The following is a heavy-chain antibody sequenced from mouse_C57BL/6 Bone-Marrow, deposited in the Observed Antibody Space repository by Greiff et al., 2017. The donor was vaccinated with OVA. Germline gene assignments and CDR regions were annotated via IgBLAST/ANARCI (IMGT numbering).Heavy chain of an antibody. V-gene: IGHV1-59*01. D-gene: IGHD2-4*01. CDR1: GYTFTSYW. CDR2: IDPSDSYT. CDR3: ARGAPIYYDYDDYAMDY. Sequence: QVQLQQSGAELVKPGASVKLSCKASGYTFTSYWMHWVKQRPGQGLEWIGVIDPSDSYTNYNQKFKGKATLTVDTSSSTAYMQLSSLTSEDSAVYYCARGAPIYYDYDDYAMDYWGQGTSVTVSS. J-gene: IGHJ4*01.